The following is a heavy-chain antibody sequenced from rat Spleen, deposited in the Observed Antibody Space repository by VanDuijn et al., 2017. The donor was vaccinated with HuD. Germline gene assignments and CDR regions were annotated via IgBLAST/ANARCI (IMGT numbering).Heavy chain of an antibody. Sequence: EVQLQESGPGLVKPSQSLSLTCSVTGYSITSNYWGWIRKFPGNKMEWMGYIDYSGRTSYNPSLKSRISITRDTSKNQFFLQLNSVTTEDTATYYCTSGLSMSSTNYYYALFAYWGQGTLVTVSS. D-gene: IGHD1-6*01. J-gene: IGHJ3*01. CDR2: IDYSGRT. CDR3: TSGLSMSSTNYYYALFAY. CDR1: GYSITSNY. V-gene: IGHV3-1*01.